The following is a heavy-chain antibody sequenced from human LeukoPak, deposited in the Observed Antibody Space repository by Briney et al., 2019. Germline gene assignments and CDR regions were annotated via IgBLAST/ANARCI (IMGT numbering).Heavy chain of an antibody. J-gene: IGHJ6*03. CDR1: GYTFTSYY. D-gene: IGHD5-12*01. Sequence: ASVKVSCKASGYTFTSYYMHWVRQAPGQGLEWMGIINPSGGSTSYAQKFQGRVTITADKSTSTAYMELSSLRSEDTAVYYCARTYSGYDYYYYMDVWGKGTTVTVSS. CDR2: INPSGGST. V-gene: IGHV1-46*01. CDR3: ARTYSGYDYYYYMDV.